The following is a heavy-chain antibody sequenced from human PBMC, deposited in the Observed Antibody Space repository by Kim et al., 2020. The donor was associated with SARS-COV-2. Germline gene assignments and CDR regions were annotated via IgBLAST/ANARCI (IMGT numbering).Heavy chain of an antibody. Sequence: GGSLRLSCAASGFTFSSYDMHWVRQATGKGLECVSAIGTAGDTYYPGSVKGRFTISRENAKNSLYLQMNSLRAGDTAVYYCARAEPGEFSDYWGQGTLVTVSS. V-gene: IGHV3-13*01. CDR1: GFTFSSYD. CDR2: IGTAGDT. J-gene: IGHJ4*02. CDR3: ARAEPGEFSDY. D-gene: IGHD3-16*01.